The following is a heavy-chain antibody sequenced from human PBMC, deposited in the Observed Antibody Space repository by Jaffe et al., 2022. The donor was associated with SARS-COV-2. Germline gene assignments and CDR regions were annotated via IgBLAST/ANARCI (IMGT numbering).Heavy chain of an antibody. Sequence: QVQLVESGGGLVKPGGSLRLSCAASGFTFSDYYMTWIRQAPGKGLEWVSYISSSGSSIYYADSVRGRFTISRDNAKNSLYLQMNSLRADDTAVYYCARGEQRILRWFDPWGQGTLVTVSS. J-gene: IGHJ5*02. CDR3: ARGEQRILRWFDP. CDR2: ISSSGSSI. CDR1: GFTFSDYY. D-gene: IGHD1-26*01. V-gene: IGHV3-11*01.